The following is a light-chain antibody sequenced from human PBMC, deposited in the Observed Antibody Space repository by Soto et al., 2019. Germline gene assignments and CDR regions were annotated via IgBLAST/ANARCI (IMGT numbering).Light chain of an antibody. CDR3: QQYATSPIT. Sequence: ENVLTQSPGTLSLSPLERATLSCSPSQSVGRNYLAWFQQKSGQAPRLVIYGASSRAAGIPDRLSGSGSGTDFTLTISRLEPEDFAVYYCQQYATSPITFGQGTRLEIK. CDR2: GAS. CDR1: QSVGRNY. V-gene: IGKV3-20*01. J-gene: IGKJ5*01.